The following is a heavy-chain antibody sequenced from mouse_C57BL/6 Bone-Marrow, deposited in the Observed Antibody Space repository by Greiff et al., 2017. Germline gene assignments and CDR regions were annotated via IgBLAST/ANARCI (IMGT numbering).Heavy chain of an antibody. CDR3: AKRGGLLRHYFDY. V-gene: IGHV3-6*01. J-gene: IGHJ2*01. CDR1: GYSITSGYY. CDR2: ISYDGSN. Sequence: DVKLQESGPGLVKPSQSLSLTCSVTGYSITSGYYWNWIRQFPGNKLEWMGYISYDGSNNYNPSLKNRISITRDTSKNQFFLKLNSVTTEDTATYYCAKRGGLLRHYFDYWGQGTTLTVSS. D-gene: IGHD2-4*01.